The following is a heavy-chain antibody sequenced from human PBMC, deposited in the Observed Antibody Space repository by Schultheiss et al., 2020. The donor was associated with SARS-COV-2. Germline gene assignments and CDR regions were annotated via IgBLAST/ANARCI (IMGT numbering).Heavy chain of an antibody. J-gene: IGHJ6*03. CDR3: AREVEDIVVVVAAAHYYYYMDV. CDR1: GYTFTSYY. D-gene: IGHD2-15*01. V-gene: IGHV1-46*01. CDR2: INPSGGST. Sequence: ASVKVSCKASGYTFTSYYMHWVRQAPGQGLEWMGIINPSGGSTSYAQKFQGRVTMTRDTSTSTVYMELSSLRSEDTAVYYCAREVEDIVVVVAAAHYYYYMDVWGKGTTVTVSS.